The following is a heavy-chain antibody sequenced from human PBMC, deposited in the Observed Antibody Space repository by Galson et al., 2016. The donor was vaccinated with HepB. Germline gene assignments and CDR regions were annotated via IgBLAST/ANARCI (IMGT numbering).Heavy chain of an antibody. CDR1: FSSHA. J-gene: IGHJ6*02. D-gene: IGHD5-12*01. CDR2: IIPTVDTA. Sequence: FSSHAISWVRQAPGQGLEWMGGIIPTVDTAKYAQKFQGRVTITADESTTTIYMDVSSLRYEDTAVYYCARGLGYDDGMDVWGQGTTVTVSS. V-gene: IGHV1-69*01. CDR3: ARGLGYDDGMDV.